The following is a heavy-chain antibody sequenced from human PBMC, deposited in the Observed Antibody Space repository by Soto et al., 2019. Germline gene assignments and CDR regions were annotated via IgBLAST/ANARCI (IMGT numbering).Heavy chain of an antibody. D-gene: IGHD2-2*01. CDR3: ARDSDKMPRVLDS. Sequence: QVQLQESGPGLVKPSQTLSLTCTVSGDSISSAFYHWAWVRQRPGGGPEWIWNIHYTGTTSYNPSLKSRLDMSLDMSKTHFSLKLSSLTAADTAIYYCARDSDKMPRVLDSWGQGTLVTVSS. CDR1: GDSISSAFYH. V-gene: IGHV4-31*03. CDR2: IHYTGTT. J-gene: IGHJ4*02.